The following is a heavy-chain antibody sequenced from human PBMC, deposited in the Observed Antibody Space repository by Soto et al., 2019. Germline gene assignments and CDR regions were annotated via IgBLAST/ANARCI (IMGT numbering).Heavy chain of an antibody. CDR2: INPNSGGT. J-gene: IGHJ5*02. D-gene: IGHD3-10*01. CDR3: EREMRGGWFDP. Sequence: ASVTVSCKASGYTFTGYYMHWVRQAPGQGLEWMGWINPNSGGTNYAQKFQGWVTMTRDTSISTAYMELSRLRSDDTDVYYCEREMRGGWFDPWGQGTLVTVFS. CDR1: GYTFTGYY. V-gene: IGHV1-2*04.